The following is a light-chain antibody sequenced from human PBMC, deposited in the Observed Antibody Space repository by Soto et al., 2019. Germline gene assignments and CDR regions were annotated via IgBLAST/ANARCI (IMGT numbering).Light chain of an antibody. CDR2: DAS. Sequence: DIQMTQSPSTLSASVGDRVTITCRASQTISNWLAWYQQKPGKAPKPLIYDASSLEGGVPRRCSGGGSGTEFTLALSSLQPDDFATYYCHQYYSYWTFGQGTKVEIK. CDR1: QTISNW. CDR3: HQYYSYWT. J-gene: IGKJ1*01. V-gene: IGKV1-5*01.